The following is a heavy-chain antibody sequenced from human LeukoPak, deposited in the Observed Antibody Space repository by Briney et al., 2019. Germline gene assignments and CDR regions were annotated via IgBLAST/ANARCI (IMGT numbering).Heavy chain of an antibody. D-gene: IGHD1-26*01. CDR3: VKDLSGTYSFDY. V-gene: IGHV3-64D*09. Sequence: GGSLRLSCSASGFTFSSDAMHWVRQAPGKGLEYVSSIGASGTWTYYAQLAKGRFAITRDNSKNTLYLQMSSLRAEGTAVYYCVKDLSGTYSFDYWGQGILVTVSS. CDR1: GFTFSSDA. J-gene: IGHJ4*02. CDR2: IGASGTWT.